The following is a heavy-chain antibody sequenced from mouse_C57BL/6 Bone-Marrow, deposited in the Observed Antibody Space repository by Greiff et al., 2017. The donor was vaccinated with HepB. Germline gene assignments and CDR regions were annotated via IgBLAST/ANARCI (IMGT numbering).Heavy chain of an antibody. V-gene: IGHV5-15*04. CDR3: ARLYYGSSHYYAMDY. CDR1: GFTFSDYG. CDR2: ISNLAYSI. Sequence: EVKLEESGGGLVQPGGSLKLSCAASGFTFSDYGMAWVRQAPRKGPEWVAFISNLAYSIYYADTVTGRFTISRENAKNTLYLEMSSLRSEDTAMYYCARLYYGSSHYYAMDYWGQGTSVTVSS. J-gene: IGHJ4*01. D-gene: IGHD1-1*01.